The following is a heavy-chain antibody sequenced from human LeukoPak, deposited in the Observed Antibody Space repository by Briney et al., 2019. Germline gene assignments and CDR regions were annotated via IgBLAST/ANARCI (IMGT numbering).Heavy chain of an antibody. V-gene: IGHV3-23*01. CDR1: GFTFSAYA. J-gene: IGHJ5*02. CDR2: ISGSGGNT. D-gene: IGHD3-10*01. Sequence: GGSLRLSCAASGFTFSAYAMSWVRQAPGKGLDWVSSISGSGGNTYYADSVRGRFTISRDNSKNTLFLQMNSLRAEDTAVYFCAKDLRVGSGNYGWFDPWGQGTLVTVSS. CDR3: AKDLRVGSGNYGWFDP.